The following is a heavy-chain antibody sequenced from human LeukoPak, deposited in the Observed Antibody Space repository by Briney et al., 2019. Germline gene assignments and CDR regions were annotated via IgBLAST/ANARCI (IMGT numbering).Heavy chain of an antibody. J-gene: IGHJ4*02. CDR1: GFTFSNYW. Sequence: GGSLRLSCAASGFTFSNYWMSWVRQAPGKGLEWVANIKDDGSGKYYVDSLKGRFTISRDNAKNTLYLQINSLRAEDTAVYYCARDRGSTEFDYWGQGTLVTVSS. CDR3: ARDRGSTEFDY. CDR2: IKDDGSGK. D-gene: IGHD1-26*01. V-gene: IGHV3-7*01.